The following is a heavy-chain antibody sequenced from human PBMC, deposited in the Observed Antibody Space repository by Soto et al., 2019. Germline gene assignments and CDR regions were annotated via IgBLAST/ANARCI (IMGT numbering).Heavy chain of an antibody. V-gene: IGHV4-31*03. J-gene: IGHJ4*02. D-gene: IGHD1-1*01. CDR1: GGSISSGGTCSY. CDR2: IYYTGNT. Sequence: QVQLQESGPGLVKPSQTLSLPCTVSGGSISSGGTCSYWTGIRQLPGKGLEWIGYIYYTGNTYYNPSLKSRPTISIERSENQFSLKLTSVTAADTAVYFCASGHHAYKVRYWGQGTLVTVSS. CDR3: ASGHHAYKVRY.